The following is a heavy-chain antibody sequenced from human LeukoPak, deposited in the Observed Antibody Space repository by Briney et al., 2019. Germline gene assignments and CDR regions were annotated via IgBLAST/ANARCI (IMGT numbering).Heavy chain of an antibody. CDR2: IYSGGST. J-gene: IGHJ6*02. D-gene: IGHD4-17*01. V-gene: IGHV3-66*01. CDR3: ATMTTVTTMYYYYGMDV. CDR1: GFTVSSNY. Sequence: PGGSLRLSCAASGFTVSSNYMSWVRQAPGKGLEWVSVIYSGGSTYYADSVKGRFTISRDNSKNTLYLQMNSLRAEGTAVYYCATMTTVTTMYYYYGMDVWGQGTTVTVSS.